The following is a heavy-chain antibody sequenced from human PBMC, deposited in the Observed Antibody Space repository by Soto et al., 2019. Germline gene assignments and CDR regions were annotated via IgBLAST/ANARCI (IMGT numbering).Heavy chain of an antibody. Sequence: EVQLVESGGGLFQPGGSLRLSCAASGFTFSNYDINWVRQAPGKGPEWISHISSSGAIIYYADSVKGRFTISRDNAKNSLYLQMNSLRGEDTAVYYCAREGSVSSSDYYAYYYGMDVWGQGTTVTVSS. V-gene: IGHV3-48*03. D-gene: IGHD3-10*01. CDR1: GFTFSNYD. CDR3: AREGSVSSSDYYAYYYGMDV. CDR2: ISSSGAII. J-gene: IGHJ6*02.